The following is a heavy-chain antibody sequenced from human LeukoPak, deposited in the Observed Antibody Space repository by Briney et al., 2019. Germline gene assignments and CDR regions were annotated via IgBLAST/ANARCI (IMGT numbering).Heavy chain of an antibody. CDR1: GFTFSSYE. V-gene: IGHV3-30*04. Sequence: GGSLRLSCAASGFTFSSYEMNWLRQAPGKGLEWVAVISYDGSYKDYADSVKGRFTISRDNSKNTLFLQMNSLRTEDTAVYYCARGARKGDDYGGFFDYWGQGTLVTVSS. D-gene: IGHD4-23*01. J-gene: IGHJ4*02. CDR3: ARGARKGDDYGGFFDY. CDR2: ISYDGSYK.